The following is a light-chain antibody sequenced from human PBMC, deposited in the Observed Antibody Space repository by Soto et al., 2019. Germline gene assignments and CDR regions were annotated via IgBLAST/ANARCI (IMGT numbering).Light chain of an antibody. CDR3: SSYTSSSTPWV. CDR2: EVS. V-gene: IGLV2-14*01. J-gene: IGLJ1*01. Sequence: QSLLTQPASGSGSPGQSITISCTGTSSDVGGYNYVSWYQQHPGKAPKLMIYEVSNRPSGVSNRFSGSKSGNTASLTISGLQAEDEADYYCSSYTSSSTPWVFGTGTKVTVL. CDR1: SSDVGGYNY.